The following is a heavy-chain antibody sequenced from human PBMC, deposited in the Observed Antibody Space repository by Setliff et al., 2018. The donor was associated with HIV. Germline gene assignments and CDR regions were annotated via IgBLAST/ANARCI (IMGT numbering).Heavy chain of an antibody. D-gene: IGHD3-16*01. Sequence: PSETLSLTCAFYGASFTDYYWNWIRQPPGKGLEWIGEIHHTGHINYNPSFKSRVTMSLDMSTNQFSLKLTSVTAADTAVYYCAGHNVITYGGLLFDYYYYGLDVWGHGTTVTVSS. V-gene: IGHV4-34*01. CDR1: GASFTDYY. J-gene: IGHJ6*02. CDR3: AGHNVITYGGLLFDYYYYGLDV. CDR2: IHHTGHI.